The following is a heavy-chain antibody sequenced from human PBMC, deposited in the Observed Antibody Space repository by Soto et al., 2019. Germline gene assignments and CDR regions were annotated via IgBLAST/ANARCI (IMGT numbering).Heavy chain of an antibody. V-gene: IGHV3-30-3*01. CDR3: ASSPDYYDSSGYPIDY. CDR1: GFTFSSYA. D-gene: IGHD3-22*01. Sequence: GRSLRLSCAASGFTFSSYAMHWVRQAPGKGLEWVAVISYDGSNKYYADSVKGRFTTSRDNSKNTLYLQMNSLRAEDTAVYYCASSPDYYDSSGYPIDYWGQGTLVTGSS. J-gene: IGHJ4*02. CDR2: ISYDGSNK.